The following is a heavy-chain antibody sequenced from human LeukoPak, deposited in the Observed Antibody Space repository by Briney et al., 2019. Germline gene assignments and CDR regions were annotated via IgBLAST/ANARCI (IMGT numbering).Heavy chain of an antibody. D-gene: IGHD2-8*01. Sequence: GGSLRLSCEGSGFSFSSYAFAWVRQGPGKGLEWVAAVTSGGGGTHFADSVKGRFTISRDNTKNTMYLQMNSLRVDDTAMYFCGSDPNGDYVGALGYWGRGALVTVSS. CDR2: VTSGGGGT. J-gene: IGHJ4*01. CDR3: GSDPNGDYVGALGY. V-gene: IGHV3-23*01. CDR1: GFSFSSYA.